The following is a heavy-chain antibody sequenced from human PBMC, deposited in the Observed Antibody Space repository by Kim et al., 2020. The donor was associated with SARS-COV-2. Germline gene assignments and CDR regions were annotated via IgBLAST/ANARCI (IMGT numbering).Heavy chain of an antibody. J-gene: IGHJ4*02. CDR1: GGSISSSSYY. CDR2: IYYSGST. CDR3: ARDVRPKFDY. V-gene: IGHV4-39*07. D-gene: IGHD1-1*01. Sequence: SETLSLTCTVSGGSISSSSYYWGWIRQPPGKGLEWIGSIYYSGSTYYNPSLKSRVTISVDTSKNQFSLKLSSVTAADTVVYYCARDVRPKFDYWGQGTLVTVSS.